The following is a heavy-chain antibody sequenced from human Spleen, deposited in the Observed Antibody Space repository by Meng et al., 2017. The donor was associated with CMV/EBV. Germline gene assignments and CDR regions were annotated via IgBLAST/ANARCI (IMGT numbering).Heavy chain of an antibody. CDR3: ARVIWGWYFDL. V-gene: IGHV3-74*01. D-gene: IGHD3-16*01. Sequence: SCAASGFTFSSYWMHWVRQAPGKGLVWVSHIDTDGSTTNHADSVKGRFTISRDNAKNTLYLQMNSLRAEDTAVYYCARVIWGWYFDLWGRGTLVTVSS. CDR1: GFTFSSYW. CDR2: IDTDGSTT. J-gene: IGHJ2*01.